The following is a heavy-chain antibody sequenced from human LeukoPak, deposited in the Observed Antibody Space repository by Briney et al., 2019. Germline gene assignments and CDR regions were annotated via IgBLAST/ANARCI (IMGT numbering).Heavy chain of an antibody. CDR1: GFTFSSYW. J-gene: IGHJ4*02. CDR3: AARPASIAARGVDY. Sequence: GGSLRLSCAASGFTFSSYWMHWVRQAPGKGLVWVSRINSDGSSTSYADSVKGRFTISRDNAKNTLYLQMNSLRAEDTAVYYCAARPASIAARGVDYWGQGTLVTVSS. CDR2: INSDGSST. V-gene: IGHV3-74*01. D-gene: IGHD6-6*01.